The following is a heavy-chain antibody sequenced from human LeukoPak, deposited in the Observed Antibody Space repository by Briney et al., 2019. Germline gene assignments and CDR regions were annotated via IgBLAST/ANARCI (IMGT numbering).Heavy chain of an antibody. V-gene: IGHV3-23*01. CDR2: ISGSGGST. D-gene: IGHD6-19*01. CDR1: RFTFSSYA. Sequence: AGGSLRLSCAASRFTFSSYAMSWVSQAPGKGLEWVSAISGSGGSTYYADSVKGRFTISRDNSKNTLYLQMNSLRGEDTAVYYCAKDQQWLVRDAFDIWGQGTMVTVSS. CDR3: AKDQQWLVRDAFDI. J-gene: IGHJ3*02.